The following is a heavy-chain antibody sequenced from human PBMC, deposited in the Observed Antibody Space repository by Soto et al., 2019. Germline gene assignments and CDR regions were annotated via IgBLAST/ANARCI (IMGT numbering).Heavy chain of an antibody. CDR2: INAGNGNT. V-gene: IGHV1-3*01. J-gene: IGHJ4*02. Sequence: ASVKVSCKASGYTFTSYAMHWVRQAPGQRLEWMGWINAGNGNTKYSQKFQGRVTITRDTSASTAYMELSSLRSEDTAVYYCARVTGGLPVVDYYFDYWGQGTLVTVSS. D-gene: IGHD2-2*01. CDR1: GYTFTSYA. CDR3: ARVTGGLPVVDYYFDY.